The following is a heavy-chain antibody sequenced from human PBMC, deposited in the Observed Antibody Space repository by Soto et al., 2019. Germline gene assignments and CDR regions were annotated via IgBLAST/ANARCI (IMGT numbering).Heavy chain of an antibody. Sequence: QVQLQESGPGLVKPSETLSLTCTVSGGSISSYYWSWIRQPPGKGLEWIGYIYYSGSTNYNPSLKSRVTISVDTSKNQFSLKLSSVTAADTAVHYCARDRYGYNWFDPWGQGTLVTVSS. D-gene: IGHD3-16*02. CDR3: ARDRYGYNWFDP. J-gene: IGHJ5*02. CDR2: IYYSGST. CDR1: GGSISSYY. V-gene: IGHV4-59*01.